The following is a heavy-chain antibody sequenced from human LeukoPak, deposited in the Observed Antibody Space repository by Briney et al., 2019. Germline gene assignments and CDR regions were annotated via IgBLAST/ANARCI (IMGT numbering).Heavy chain of an antibody. J-gene: IGHJ5*02. CDR2: INHSGST. CDR1: GGSFSGYY. CDR3: ASKVVVEPRGLDWFDP. Sequence: SETLSLTCAVYGGSFSGYYLSWIRQPPGKGLEWIGEINHSGSTNYNPSLKSRVTISVDTSKNQFSLKLSSVTAADTAVYHCASKVVVEPRGLDWFDPWGQGTLVTVSS. D-gene: IGHD2-15*01. V-gene: IGHV4-34*01.